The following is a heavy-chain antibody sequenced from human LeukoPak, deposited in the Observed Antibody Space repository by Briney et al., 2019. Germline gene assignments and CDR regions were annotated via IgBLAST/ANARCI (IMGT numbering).Heavy chain of an antibody. D-gene: IGHD6-13*01. CDR3: ARHPPLGYSSSWYYFDY. J-gene: IGHJ4*02. Sequence: SETLSLTCTVSGGSISSSSYYWGWIRQPPGKGLEWFGSIYYSGSTYYNPSLKSRVTISVDTSKNQFSLKLSSVTAADTAVYYCARHPPLGYSSSWYYFDYWGQGTLVTVSS. CDR2: IYYSGST. CDR1: GGSISSSSYY. V-gene: IGHV4-39*01.